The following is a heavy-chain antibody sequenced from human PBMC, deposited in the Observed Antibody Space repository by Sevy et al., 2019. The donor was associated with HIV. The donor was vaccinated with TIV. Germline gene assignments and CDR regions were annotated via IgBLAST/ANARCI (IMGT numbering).Heavy chain of an antibody. CDR3: AKFIMVWGPYDAFDI. Sequence: GGSLRLSCAASGFTFSSYAMSWVRQAPGKGLEWVSAISGSGGSTYYADSVKGRFTISRDNSKNRLYLQMNSVRAEDTAVYYCAKFIMVWGPYDAFDIWGQGTMVTVSS. D-gene: IGHD3-10*01. J-gene: IGHJ3*02. V-gene: IGHV3-23*01. CDR1: GFTFSSYA. CDR2: ISGSGGST.